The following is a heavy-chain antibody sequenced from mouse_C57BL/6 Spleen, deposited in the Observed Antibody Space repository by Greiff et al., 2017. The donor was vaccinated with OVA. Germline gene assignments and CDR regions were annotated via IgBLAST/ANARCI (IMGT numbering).Heavy chain of an antibody. J-gene: IGHJ1*03. CDR2: IDPSDSYT. CDR1: GYTFTSYW. Sequence: VQLQQPGAELVKPGASVKLSCKASGYTFTSYWMQWVKQRPGQGLEWIGEIDPSDSYTNYNQKFKGKATLTVDTSSSTAYMQRSSLTSEDSAVYYCASYYDYDGWYFDVWGTGTTVTVSS. D-gene: IGHD2-4*01. CDR3: ASYYDYDGWYFDV. V-gene: IGHV1-50*01.